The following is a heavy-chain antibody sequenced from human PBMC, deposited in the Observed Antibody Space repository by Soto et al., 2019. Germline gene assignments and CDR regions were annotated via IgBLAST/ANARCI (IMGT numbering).Heavy chain of an antibody. V-gene: IGHV3-30-3*01. CDR3: ARGKLRGWRYYGMDV. J-gene: IGHJ6*02. CDR1: GFTFSSYA. D-gene: IGHD1-7*01. CDR2: ISYDGSNK. Sequence: GGSLRLSCAASGFTFSSYAMHWVRQAPGKGLEWVAVISYDGSNKYYADSVKGRFTISRDNSKNTLYLQMNSLRAEDTAVYYCARGKLRGWRYYGMDVWGQGTTVTVSS.